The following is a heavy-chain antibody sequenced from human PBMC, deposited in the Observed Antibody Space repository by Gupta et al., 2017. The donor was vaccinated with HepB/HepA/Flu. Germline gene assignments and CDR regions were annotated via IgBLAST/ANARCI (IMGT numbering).Heavy chain of an antibody. Sequence: EVQLVEAGGGVVWPGGSVRLSCAASGFTFDDYGMSWIRQAPGKGLEWVSGINWNGGSIGYADSVKGRFTISRDNAKNSLYLQMNSLRAEDTALYYCARDLALAARRRNWFDPWGQGTLVTVSS. CDR2: INWNGGSI. V-gene: IGHV3-20*04. CDR1: GFTFDDYG. CDR3: ARDLALAARRRNWFDP. D-gene: IGHD6-6*01. J-gene: IGHJ5*02.